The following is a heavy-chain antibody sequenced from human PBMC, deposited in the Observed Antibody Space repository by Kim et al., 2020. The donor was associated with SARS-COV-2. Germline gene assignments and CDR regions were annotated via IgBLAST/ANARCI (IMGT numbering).Heavy chain of an antibody. CDR2: IDHSGAT. CDR1: VGSFSDYH. D-gene: IGHD3-3*01. J-gene: IGHJ6*02. V-gene: IGHV4-34*01. CDR3: ARCRAGVVPSPIMGLGPYYDYYALDV. Sequence: SETLSLTCAVYVGSFSDYHWTWIRQSPGKGLEWIGEIDHSGATNYNPSLKSRVAISVDTSKNQFSLKLKSVTAADTAVYFCARCRAGVVPSPIMGLGPYYDYYALDVWGQGTTVSVSS.